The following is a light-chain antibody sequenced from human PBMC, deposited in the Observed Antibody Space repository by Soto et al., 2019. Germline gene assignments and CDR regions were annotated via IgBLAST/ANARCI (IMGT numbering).Light chain of an antibody. J-gene: IGLJ1*01. CDR2: EVS. CDR1: SRDVGGYNY. V-gene: IGLV2-14*01. CDR3: SSYTSSSTV. Sequence: QSALTQPASVSGSPGQSITISCTGTSRDVGGYNYVSWYQQHPGKAPKLMIYEVSNRPSGVSNRFSGSKSVNTASLTISGLQAEDEADYYCSSYTSSSTVFGTGTKLTVL.